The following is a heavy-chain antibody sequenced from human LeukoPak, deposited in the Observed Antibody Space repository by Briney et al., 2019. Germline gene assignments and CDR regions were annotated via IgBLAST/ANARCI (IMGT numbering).Heavy chain of an antibody. Sequence: PSETLSLTCAVYGGSFSGYYWSWIRQPPGKGLEWIGEINHSGSTNYNPSLKSRVTISVDTSKNQFSLKLSSVTAADTAVYYCASGVVTPRASLSDYWGQGTLVTVSS. D-gene: IGHD4-23*01. V-gene: IGHV4-34*01. J-gene: IGHJ4*02. CDR3: ASGVVTPRASLSDY. CDR1: GGSFSGYY. CDR2: INHSGST.